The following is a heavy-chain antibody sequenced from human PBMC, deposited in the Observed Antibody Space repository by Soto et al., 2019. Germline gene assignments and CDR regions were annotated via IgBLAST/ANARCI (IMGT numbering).Heavy chain of an antibody. CDR2: IIPIFGTA. CDR1: GGTFSSYA. CDR3: AREVDKAMVFFSMDV. D-gene: IGHD5-18*01. V-gene: IGHV1-69*13. J-gene: IGHJ6*02. Sequence: GASVKVSCKASGGTFSSYAISWVRQAPGQGLEWMGGIIPIFGTANYAQKFQGRVTITADESTSTAYMELSSLRSEDTAVYYCAREVDKAMVFFSMDVWGQGTTVTVSS.